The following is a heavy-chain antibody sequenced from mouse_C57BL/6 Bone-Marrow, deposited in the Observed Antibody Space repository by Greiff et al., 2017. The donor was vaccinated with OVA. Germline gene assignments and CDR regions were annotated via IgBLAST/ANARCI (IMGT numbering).Heavy chain of an antibody. J-gene: IGHJ3*01. CDR1: GFSLTSYG. D-gene: IGHD2-5*01. V-gene: IGHV2-6*01. Sequence: QVQLQQSGPGLVAPSQSLSITCTVSGFSLTSYGVDWVRQSPGKGLEWLGVIWGVGSTNYNSAPKSRLSISKDNSKSQVFLKMNSLQTDDTAMYYCASYYYSNTFAYWGQGTLVTVSA. CDR2: IWGVGST. CDR3: ASYYYSNTFAY.